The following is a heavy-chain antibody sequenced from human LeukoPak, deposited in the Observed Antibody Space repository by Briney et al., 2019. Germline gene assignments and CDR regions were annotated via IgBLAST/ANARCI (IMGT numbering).Heavy chain of an antibody. CDR1: GFTFSNYW. D-gene: IGHD2-2*01. J-gene: IGHJ4*02. CDR3: ARDCSTISCPKLDY. Sequence: GGSLRLSCAASGFTFSNYWMIWVRQAPGKGLEWVGNIKQDGSEKRYADSVRGRFSISRDNAQTSLYLQMNSLRAEDTAVYYCARDCSTISCPKLDYWGQGTLVTVSS. V-gene: IGHV3-7*05. CDR2: IKQDGSEK.